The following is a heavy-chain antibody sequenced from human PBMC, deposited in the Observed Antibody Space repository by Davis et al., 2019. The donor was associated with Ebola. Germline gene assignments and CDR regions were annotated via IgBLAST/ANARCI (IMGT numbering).Heavy chain of an antibody. J-gene: IGHJ4*02. CDR1: GFTFSSYA. CDR2: ISGSAGST. D-gene: IGHD4-23*01. Sequence: GGSLRLSCAASGFTFSSYAMSWVRQAPGKGLEWVSAISGSAGSTYYADSVKGRFTISRDNSKNTLYLQMNSLKTEDTAVYYCTAKDPDSVDDYWGQGTLVTVSS. CDR3: TAKDPDSVDDY. V-gene: IGHV3-23*01.